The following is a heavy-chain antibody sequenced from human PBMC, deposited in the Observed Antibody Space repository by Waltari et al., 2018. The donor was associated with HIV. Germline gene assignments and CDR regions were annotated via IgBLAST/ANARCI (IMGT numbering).Heavy chain of an antibody. CDR3: ARGGVGSSGTTGWFDP. D-gene: IGHD1-1*01. CDR2: INHSGST. V-gene: IGHV4-34*01. Sequence: QVQLQQWGAGLLKPSETLSLTCAVYGGSFSGYYWIWIRQPPGKGLEWIGEINHSGSTNYNPSLKSRVTISVDTSKNQFSLKLSSVTAADTAVYYCARGGVGSSGTTGWFDPWGQGTLVTVSS. CDR1: GGSFSGYY. J-gene: IGHJ5*02.